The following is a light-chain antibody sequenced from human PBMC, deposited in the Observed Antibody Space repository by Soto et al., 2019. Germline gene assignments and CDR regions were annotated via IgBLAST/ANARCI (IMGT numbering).Light chain of an antibody. J-gene: IGKJ4*01. V-gene: IGKV1-5*01. CDR3: QKYNSAPLT. CDR1: QSVNGW. CDR2: AAS. Sequence: DIQMTQSPSTLSASVGDRVTITCRASQSVNGWLAWYQQKPGKAPKLLIYAASNLESGVPSRFSGSGSGTEFTLTISSLQPEDVGTYYCQKYNSAPLTFGGGTKVEIK.